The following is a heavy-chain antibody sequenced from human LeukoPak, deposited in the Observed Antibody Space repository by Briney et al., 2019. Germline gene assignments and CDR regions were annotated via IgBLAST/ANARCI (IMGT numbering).Heavy chain of an antibody. V-gene: IGHV1-2*02. CDR1: GYTFTGYY. CDR3: ARDAYCSGGSCYSYGLYYYYYMDV. D-gene: IGHD2-15*01. J-gene: IGHJ6*03. CDR2: INPNSGGT. Sequence: ASVKVSCKASGYTFTGYYMHWVRQAPGQGLEWMGWINPNSGGTNYAQKFQGRVTMTRDTSISTAYMELSSLRSEDTAVYYCARDAYCSGGSCYSYGLYYYYYMDVWGKGTTVTVSS.